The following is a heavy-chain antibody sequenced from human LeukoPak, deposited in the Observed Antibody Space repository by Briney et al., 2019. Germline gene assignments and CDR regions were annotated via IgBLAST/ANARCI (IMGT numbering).Heavy chain of an antibody. Sequence: GGSLRLSCVASGFSFSTYDMYWVRQAAGRGPEWVSALGTNGDSYYLGSVKGRFTISRDNAKNSLYLQMNSLRAEDTAVYYCARGSHGLFYYGSGGPRDIWGQGTLVTVSS. CDR3: ARGSHGLFYYGSGGPRDI. CDR1: GFSFSTYD. V-gene: IGHV3-13*01. J-gene: IGHJ4*02. D-gene: IGHD3-10*01. CDR2: LGTNGDS.